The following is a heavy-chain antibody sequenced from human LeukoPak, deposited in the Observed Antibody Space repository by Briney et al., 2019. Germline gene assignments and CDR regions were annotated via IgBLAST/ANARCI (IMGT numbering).Heavy chain of an antibody. Sequence: GVLRLSCVVSGLTLSNYGMSWVRQAPGKGLEWVSGISERGGSTNYADSVKGRFIISRDTSKNTVYLQMNSLRVEDTAVYFCAKRGIVIRAVIIIGFHKEAYYFDYWGQGILVTVSS. CDR1: GLTLSNYG. D-gene: IGHD3-10*01. J-gene: IGHJ4*02. V-gene: IGHV3-23*01. CDR3: AKRGIVIRAVIIIGFHKEAYYFDY. CDR2: ISERGGST.